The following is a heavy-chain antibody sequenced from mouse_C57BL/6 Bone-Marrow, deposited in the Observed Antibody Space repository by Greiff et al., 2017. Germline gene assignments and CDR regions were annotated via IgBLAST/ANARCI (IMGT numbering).Heavy chain of an antibody. D-gene: IGHD3-2*02. CDR1: GYTFTDYY. V-gene: IGHV1-84*01. J-gene: IGHJ4*01. CDR2: IYPGSGNT. CDR3: ARGGCAAQVRGDYAMDD. Sequence: QVQLQQSGPELVKPGASVKISCKASGYTFTDYYINWVKQRPGQGLEWIGWIYPGSGNTKYNEKFKGKATLTVDTFSSTAYMQLSSLTSEDSAVYFCARGGCAAQVRGDYAMDDWGQGTSVTVSS.